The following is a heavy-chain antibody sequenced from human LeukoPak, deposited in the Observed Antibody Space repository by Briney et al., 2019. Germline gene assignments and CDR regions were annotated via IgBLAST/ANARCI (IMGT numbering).Heavy chain of an antibody. J-gene: IGHJ4*02. CDR3: ARDRSSSWGRYFDY. D-gene: IGHD6-13*01. Sequence: PGGSLRLSCSASGFTVSGNYMTWVRQAPGQGLEWVSVIYRDGSTYYADFVKGRFTISRDNSKNTLYLQMNSLRAEDTAVYYCARDRSSSWGRYFDYWGQGTLVTVSS. CDR1: GFTVSGNY. CDR2: IYRDGST. V-gene: IGHV3-53*01.